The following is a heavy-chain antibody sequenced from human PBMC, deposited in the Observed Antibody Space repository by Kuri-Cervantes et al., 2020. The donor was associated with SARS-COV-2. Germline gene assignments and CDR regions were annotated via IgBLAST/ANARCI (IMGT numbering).Heavy chain of an antibody. CDR1: GFTFSSYS. D-gene: IGHD1-7*01. J-gene: IGHJ6*02. V-gene: IGHV3-21*01. Sequence: GESLKISCAASGFTFSSYSMNWVRQAPGKGLEWVSSISSTSSYIYYADSVKGRFTISRDNAKNSPYLQMNSLRAEDTAVYYCAAELVAAYGMDVWGQGTTVTVSS. CDR2: ISSTSSYI. CDR3: AAELVAAYGMDV.